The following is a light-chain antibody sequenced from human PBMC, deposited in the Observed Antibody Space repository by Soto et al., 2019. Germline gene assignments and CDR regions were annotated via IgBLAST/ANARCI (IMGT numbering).Light chain of an antibody. CDR3: QQYNNWPRT. CDR1: QRLSSS. CDR2: GVS. V-gene: IGKV3-15*01. Sequence: IVMTPSPATLSVSPLYRSTQSYRSSQRLSSSLAWYQQKPGQAPRLLIYGVSTRATGVPARFTGSGSGTDFTLTINRLEPEDFAVYFCQQYNNWPRTFGQGTKVDIK. J-gene: IGKJ1*01.